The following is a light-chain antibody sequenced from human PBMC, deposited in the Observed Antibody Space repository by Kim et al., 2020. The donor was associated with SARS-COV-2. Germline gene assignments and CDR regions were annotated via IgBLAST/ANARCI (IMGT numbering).Light chain of an antibody. CDR1: QGIDNY. CDR3: QKYNSGPYT. Sequence: SASVGDRVTVTCRAGQGIDNYFAWYQQKSGKVPKLLIYGASTLQPGVPSRFSGSASGTDFTLTISSLQPEDVATYYCQKYNSGPYTFGQGTKLEI. V-gene: IGKV1-27*01. J-gene: IGKJ2*01. CDR2: GAS.